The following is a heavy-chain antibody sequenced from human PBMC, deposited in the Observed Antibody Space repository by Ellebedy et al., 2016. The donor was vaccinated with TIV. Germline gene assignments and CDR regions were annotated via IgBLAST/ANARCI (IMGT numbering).Heavy chain of an antibody. D-gene: IGHD2-2*01. J-gene: IGHJ4*02. CDR1: GFTFSGYW. CDR3: ARAGGRHSTGSGFY. CDR2: IKEDGSAE. Sequence: PGGSLRLSCAASGFTFSGYWMSWVRQAPGKGLEWVANIKEDGSAEYYVDSVKCRFTISRDNAKNSLYLQMSNLRAEDTAWFYCARAGGRHSTGSGFYWGQGTRVTVST. V-gene: IGHV3-7*03.